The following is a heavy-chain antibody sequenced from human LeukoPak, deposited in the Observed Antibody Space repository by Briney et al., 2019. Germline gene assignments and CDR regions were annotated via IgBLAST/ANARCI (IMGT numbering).Heavy chain of an antibody. CDR1: GGSISSSNW. J-gene: IGHJ4*02. CDR2: IYHSGST. CDR3: ARVDGDYEYYFDY. D-gene: IGHD4-17*01. V-gene: IGHV4-4*02. Sequence: SETLSLTCTVSGGSISSSNWWSWVRQPPGKGLEWIGEIYHSGSTNYNPSLKSRVTISVDKSKNQFSLKLSSVTAADTAVYYCARVDGDYEYYFDYWGQGTLVTVSS.